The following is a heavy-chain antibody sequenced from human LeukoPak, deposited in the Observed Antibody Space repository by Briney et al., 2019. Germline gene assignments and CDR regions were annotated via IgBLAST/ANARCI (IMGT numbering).Heavy chain of an antibody. CDR3: ARHGYCSSTSSRGCFDY. J-gene: IGHJ4*02. CDR2: IYYSGST. Sequence: PSETLSLTCTVSGGSISSSSYYWGWIRQPPGKGLEWIGSIYYSGSTYYNPSLKSRVTISVDTSKNQFPLKLSSVTAADTAVYYCARHGYCSSTSSRGCFDYWGQGTLVTVSS. D-gene: IGHD2-2*03. CDR1: GGSISSSSYY. V-gene: IGHV4-39*01.